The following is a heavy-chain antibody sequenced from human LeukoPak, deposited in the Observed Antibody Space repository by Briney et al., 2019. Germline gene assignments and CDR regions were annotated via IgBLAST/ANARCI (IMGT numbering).Heavy chain of an antibody. D-gene: IGHD3-16*02. Sequence: PSETLSLTCTVSGGSISSSSFYWGWIRQPPGKGLEWIGSIYYSGSTYYNPSLKSRVTISVDTSKNQFSLKLSSVTAADTAVYYCARRPGSYRSYYYYMDVWGKGTTVTISS. J-gene: IGHJ6*03. V-gene: IGHV4-39*01. CDR3: ARRPGSYRSYYYYMDV. CDR1: GGSISSSSFY. CDR2: IYYSGST.